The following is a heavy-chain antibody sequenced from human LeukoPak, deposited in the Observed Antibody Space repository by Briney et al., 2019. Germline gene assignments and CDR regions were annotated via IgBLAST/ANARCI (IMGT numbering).Heavy chain of an antibody. CDR2: IYYSGST. CDR1: GGSISSSSYY. D-gene: IGHD5-12*01. V-gene: IGHV4-39*01. Sequence: PSETLSLTCTVSGGSISSSSYYWGWIRQPPGKGLEWIGSIYYSGSTYYNPSLKSRVTISVDTSKNQFSLKLSSVTAADTAVYYCARQGWLTIHREFDPWGQGTLVTVSS. CDR3: ARQGWLTIHREFDP. J-gene: IGHJ5*02.